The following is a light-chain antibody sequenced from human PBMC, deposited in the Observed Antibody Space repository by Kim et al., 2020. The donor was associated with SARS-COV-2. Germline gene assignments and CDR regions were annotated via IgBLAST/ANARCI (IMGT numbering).Light chain of an antibody. Sequence: VSPGERAPLSCRASQSVSSNLAWYQQKPGQAPRLLIYGASTRATGIPARFSGSGSGTEFTLTISSLQSEDFAVYYCQQYNNWPQTFGGGTKVEIK. V-gene: IGKV3-15*01. J-gene: IGKJ4*01. CDR1: QSVSSN. CDR3: QQYNNWPQT. CDR2: GAS.